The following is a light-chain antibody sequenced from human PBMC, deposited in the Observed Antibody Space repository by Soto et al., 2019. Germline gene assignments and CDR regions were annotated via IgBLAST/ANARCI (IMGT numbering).Light chain of an antibody. CDR2: WAS. CDR3: QQHYSTPLT. Sequence: DIVMTQSPDSLAVSLGERATINCKSSQSVLYSSNNRNHLDWYQQKPGQPPKLLIYWASTRQSGVPYRFSGSGSGTDFTLTISSLQAEDVAVYYCQQHYSTPLTFGGGTKVEIK. J-gene: IGKJ4*01. V-gene: IGKV4-1*01. CDR1: QSVLYSSNNRNH.